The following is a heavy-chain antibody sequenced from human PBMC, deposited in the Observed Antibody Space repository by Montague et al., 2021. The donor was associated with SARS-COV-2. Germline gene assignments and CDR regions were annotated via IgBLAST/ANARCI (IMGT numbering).Heavy chain of an antibody. Sequence: SLRLSCEASGFTFSSYAMHWDRQAQGKGLEWVAVISYDGSNKYYADSVKGRFTISRDNSKNTLYLQMNSLRAEDTAVYYCAIEQLVQFDALVIWGQGTMVTVSA. CDR3: AIEQLVQFDALVI. CDR2: ISYDGSNK. J-gene: IGHJ3*02. CDR1: GFTFSSYA. V-gene: IGHV3-30*04. D-gene: IGHD6-13*01.